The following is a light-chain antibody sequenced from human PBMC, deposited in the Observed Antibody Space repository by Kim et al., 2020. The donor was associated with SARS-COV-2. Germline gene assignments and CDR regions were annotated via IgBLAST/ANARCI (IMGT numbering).Light chain of an antibody. CDR3: QQYNNYPRT. CDR2: DAS. J-gene: IGKJ1*01. CDR1: QGICSA. Sequence: GDSVTITFLASQGICSALAWYQQKPWKAPRLLISDASYLKSGVPSRFSGSVSVTDFTLTIGSLQPEDFATYYCQQYNNYPRTFGQGTKLEI. V-gene: IGKV1D-13*01.